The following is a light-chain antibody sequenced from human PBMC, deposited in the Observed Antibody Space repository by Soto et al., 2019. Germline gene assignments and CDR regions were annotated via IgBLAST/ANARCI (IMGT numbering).Light chain of an antibody. CDR3: AAWDDSLSGRV. CDR2: MNN. Sequence: QSVLTQPPSASGTHGQRVSISCSESTSNIGSNYVYWYQQLPGTAPKLLIYMNNQRPSGVPDRFSGSKSGTSASLAISGLRSEDEADYYCAAWDDSLSGRVLGGGTKVTVL. CDR1: TSNIGSNY. J-gene: IGLJ2*01. V-gene: IGLV1-47*01.